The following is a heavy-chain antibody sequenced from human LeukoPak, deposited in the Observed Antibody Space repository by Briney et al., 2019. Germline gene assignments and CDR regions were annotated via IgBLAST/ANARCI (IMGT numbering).Heavy chain of an antibody. J-gene: IGHJ3*02. Sequence: SETLSLTCTVSGGSISSDYCGWVRQPPGEGLGWIGYIYYSGGTNSNTSLKRRVTVSVDTSKNQFSLKRCAVTPARTPVCFCAGGPVGGTTYNDGDAFDIWGQGTMVTVSS. D-gene: IGHD1-7*01. CDR2: IYYSGGT. CDR3: AGGPVGGTTYNDGDAFDI. CDR1: GGSISSDY. V-gene: IGHV4-59*01.